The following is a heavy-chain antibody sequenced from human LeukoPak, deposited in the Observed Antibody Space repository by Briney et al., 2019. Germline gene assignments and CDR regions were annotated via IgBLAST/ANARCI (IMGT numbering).Heavy chain of an antibody. CDR2: IYSSGST. J-gene: IGHJ5*02. V-gene: IGHV4-4*07. Sequence: SETLSLTCTVSGDSISSYYWNWIRQPAGKGLEWIGRIYSSGSTNYNPSLRSRVTMSVDTSKNQFSRNLSSVTAADTARYYCAREDWFDPWGQGTLVTVSS. CDR3: AREDWFDP. CDR1: GDSISSYY.